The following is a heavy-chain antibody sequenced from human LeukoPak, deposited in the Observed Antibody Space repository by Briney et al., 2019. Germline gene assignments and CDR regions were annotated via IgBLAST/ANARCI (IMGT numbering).Heavy chain of an antibody. V-gene: IGHV3-21*01. CDR3: ARRGRLVITTLLNEDAFDI. CDR2: ITARDPNI. J-gene: IGHJ3*02. D-gene: IGHD3-22*01. Sequence: PGGSLRLSCAASGFTFSLYSMNWVRQAPGKGLEWDSSITARDPNINYADSVKGRFTISRDNAKKTLYLQMNSLRADDTAIYYCARRGRLVITTLLNEDAFDIWGQGTMVTVSS. CDR1: GFTFSLYS.